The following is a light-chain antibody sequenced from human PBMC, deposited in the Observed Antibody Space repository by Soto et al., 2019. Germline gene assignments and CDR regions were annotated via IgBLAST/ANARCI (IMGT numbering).Light chain of an antibody. J-gene: IGLJ2*01. Sequence: QSVLTQPPSASATPGQRVTISCSGSDSNVGINFVYWYQQLPGTAPKLLIYTNDQRPSGVPDRFSGSKSGTSASLAISGLRSEDEADYYCSSYTRISSVIFGGGTKLTVL. V-gene: IGLV1-47*02. CDR1: DSNVGINF. CDR2: TND. CDR3: SSYTRISSVI.